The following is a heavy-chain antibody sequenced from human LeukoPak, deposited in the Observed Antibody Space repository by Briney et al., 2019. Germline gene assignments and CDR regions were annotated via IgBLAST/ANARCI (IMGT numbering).Heavy chain of an antibody. D-gene: IGHD6-13*01. J-gene: IGHJ4*02. V-gene: IGHV4-39*07. CDR3: ARAPEVAAGYDY. Sequence: PSETLSLTCTVSGGSISSSSYYWGWIRQPPGKGLEWIGEINHSGSTNYNPSLMSRVTISVDTSKNQFSLKLSSVTAADTAVYYCARAPEVAAGYDYWGQGTLVTVSS. CDR2: INHSGST. CDR1: GGSISSSSYY.